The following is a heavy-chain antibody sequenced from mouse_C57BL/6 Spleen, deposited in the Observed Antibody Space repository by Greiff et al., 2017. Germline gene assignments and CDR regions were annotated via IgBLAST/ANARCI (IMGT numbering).Heavy chain of an antibody. Sequence: EVMLVESGEGLVKPGGSLKLSCAASGFTFSSYAMSWVRQTPEKRLEWVAYISSGGDYIYYADTVKGRFTISRDNARNTLYLQMSSLKSEDTAMYYCTLTGTLNYFDYWGQGTTLTVSS. D-gene: IGHD4-1*01. CDR1: GFTFSSYA. CDR3: TLTGTLNYFDY. J-gene: IGHJ2*01. V-gene: IGHV5-9-1*02. CDR2: ISSGGDYI.